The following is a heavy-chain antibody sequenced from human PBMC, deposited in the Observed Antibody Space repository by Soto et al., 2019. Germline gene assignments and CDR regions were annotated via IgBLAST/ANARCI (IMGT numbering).Heavy chain of an antibody. D-gene: IGHD5-12*01. CDR2: ISGSGGST. Sequence: PGGSLRLSCAASGFTFSSYAMSWVRQAPGKGLEWVSAISGSGGSTYYADSVKGRFTISRDNSKNTLYLQMNSLRAEDTAVYYCAVASDGYNSGNFDYWGQGTLVTVSS. V-gene: IGHV3-23*01. J-gene: IGHJ4*02. CDR3: AVASDGYNSGNFDY. CDR1: GFTFSSYA.